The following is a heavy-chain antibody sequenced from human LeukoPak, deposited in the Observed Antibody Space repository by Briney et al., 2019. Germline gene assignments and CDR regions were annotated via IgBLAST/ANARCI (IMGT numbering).Heavy chain of an antibody. CDR3: ARDLQSNHDY. CDR1: GFTFSSYA. V-gene: IGHV3-21*01. CDR2: ISSSSSYI. Sequence: GASLRLSCAASGFTFSSYAMSWVRQAPGKGLEWVSSISSSSSYIYYADSVKGRFTISRDNAKNSLYLQMNSLRAEDTAVYYCARDLQSNHDYWGQGTLVTVSS. D-gene: IGHD1-14*01. J-gene: IGHJ4*02.